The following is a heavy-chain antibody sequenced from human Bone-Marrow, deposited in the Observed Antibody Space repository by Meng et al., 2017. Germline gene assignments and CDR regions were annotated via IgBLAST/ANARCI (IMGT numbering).Heavy chain of an antibody. D-gene: IGHD3-22*01. CDR3: AKFYYDSSGYYPK. J-gene: IGHJ1*01. CDR2: ISGSGGST. V-gene: IGHV3-23*04. CDR1: GFTFSSYA. Sequence: EVRLVEAGGGLGQPGGSWRLSCAASGFTFSSYAMSWVRQAPGKGLEWVSAISGSGGSTYYADSVKGRFTISRDNSKNTLYLQMNSLRAEDTAVYYCAKFYYDSSGYYPKWGQGTLVTVSS.